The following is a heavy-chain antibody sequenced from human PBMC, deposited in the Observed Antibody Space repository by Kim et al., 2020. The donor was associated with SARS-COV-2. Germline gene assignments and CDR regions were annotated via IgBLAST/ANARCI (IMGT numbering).Heavy chain of an antibody. D-gene: IGHD2-2*01. V-gene: IGHV1-18*01. J-gene: IGHJ4*02. CDR1: GYTFTEYG. CDR2: ISAHNGNT. Sequence: ASVKVSCKASGYTFTEYGISWVRQAPGQGLEWMGWISAHNGNTNYAQKLQGRVTMTTDTSTSTAYMELRSLRSDDTAVYYCARAPATYPARGLYGYWGQGTLVIVSS. CDR3: ARAPATYPARGLYGY.